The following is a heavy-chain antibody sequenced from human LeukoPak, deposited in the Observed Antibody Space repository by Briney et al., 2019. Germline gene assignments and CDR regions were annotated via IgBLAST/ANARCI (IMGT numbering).Heavy chain of an antibody. CDR3: ARGGVPYYGMAV. CDR2: IYYSGST. Sequence: SETLSLTCTVSGGSISSGDYYWSWIRQPPGKGLEWIGYIYYSGSTYYNPSLKSRVTISVDTSKNQFSLKLSSVTAADTAVYYWARGGVPYYGMAVGGKGPRVPVPP. V-gene: IGHV4-30-4*01. CDR1: GGSISSGDYY. J-gene: IGHJ6*04.